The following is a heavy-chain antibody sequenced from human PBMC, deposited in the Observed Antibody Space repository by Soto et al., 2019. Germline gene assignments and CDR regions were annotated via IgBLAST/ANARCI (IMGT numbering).Heavy chain of an antibody. V-gene: IGHV1-69*13. CDR3: ARLLIVIMVYASEDPYGMDV. J-gene: IGHJ6*02. D-gene: IGHD2-8*01. CDR1: GGTFSSYA. Sequence: SVKVSCKASGGTFSSYAISWVRQAPGQGLEWMGGIIPIFGTANYAQKFQGRVTITADESTSTAYMELSSLRSEDTAVYYCARLLIVIMVYASEDPYGMDVWGQGTTVTVSS. CDR2: IIPIFGTA.